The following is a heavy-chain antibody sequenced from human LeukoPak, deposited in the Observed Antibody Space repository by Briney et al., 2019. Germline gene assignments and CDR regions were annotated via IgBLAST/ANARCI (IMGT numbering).Heavy chain of an antibody. J-gene: IGHJ4*02. CDR2: ISNSGTFI. Sequence: GGSLRLSCAASGFTFSSYEMNWVRQAPGKGLEWVSYISNSGTFIYYADSVKGRFTISRDNAKNSLYLQLESLRAEDTAVYYRAREGNSGPRDFDYWGQGTLVTVSS. V-gene: IGHV3-48*03. D-gene: IGHD1-1*01. CDR3: AREGNSGPRDFDY. CDR1: GFTFSSYE.